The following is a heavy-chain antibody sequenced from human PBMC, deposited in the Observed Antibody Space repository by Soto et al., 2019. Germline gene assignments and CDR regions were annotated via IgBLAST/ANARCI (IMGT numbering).Heavy chain of an antibody. Sequence: ASVKVSCKASGYTFTKYYIHWVRQVPGQGLEWMGWINPNSGGTNYAQKFQDWVTMTSDTSIFTAYMELSRLRTGDTAVYYCAKIKGAITFLHFDNWGQGTLVTVSS. CDR2: INPNSGGT. J-gene: IGHJ4*02. D-gene: IGHD3-16*01. CDR1: GYTFTKYY. CDR3: AKIKGAITFLHFDN. V-gene: IGHV1-2*04.